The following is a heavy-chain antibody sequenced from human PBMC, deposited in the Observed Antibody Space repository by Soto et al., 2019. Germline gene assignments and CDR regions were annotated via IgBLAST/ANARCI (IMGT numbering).Heavy chain of an antibody. V-gene: IGHV4-34*01. CDR1: VVSFSGYY. D-gene: IGHD2-15*01. Sequence: SETLSLTCAVYVVSFSGYYWSWIRQPPGKGLEWIGEINHSGSTNYNPSLKSRVTISVDTSKNQFSLKLSSVTAADTAVYYCEPRGRRYYGMDVWGQGTTVTLS. J-gene: IGHJ6*02. CDR3: EPRGRRYYGMDV. CDR2: INHSGST.